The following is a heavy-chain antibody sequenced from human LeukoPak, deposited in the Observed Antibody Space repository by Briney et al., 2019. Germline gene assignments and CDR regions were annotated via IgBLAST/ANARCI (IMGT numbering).Heavy chain of an antibody. J-gene: IGHJ4*02. V-gene: IGHV3-30*18. CDR1: GFTFSSYG. CDR2: ISYDGSNK. D-gene: IGHD6-13*01. CDR3: AKDPGQLVRLNYFDY. Sequence: GGSLGLSCAASGFTFSSYGMHWVRQAPGKGLEWVAVISYDGSNKYYADSVKGRFTISRDNSKNTLYLQMNSLRAEDTAVYYCAKDPGQLVRLNYFDYWGQGTLVTVSS.